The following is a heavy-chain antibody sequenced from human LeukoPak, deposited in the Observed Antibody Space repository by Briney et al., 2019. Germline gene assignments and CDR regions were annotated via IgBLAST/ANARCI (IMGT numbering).Heavy chain of an antibody. CDR2: ISRSSSYF. V-gene: IGHV3-21*01. Sequence: GGSLRLSCAASGFTFSSYAMSWVRQAPGKGLEWVSSISRSSSYFSYADSVKGRFTISRDNAKNSLYLQMNSLRAEDTAVYYCAREENCSGGSCYFYYFDYWGQGTLVTVSS. J-gene: IGHJ4*02. D-gene: IGHD2-15*01. CDR1: GFTFSSYA. CDR3: AREENCSGGSCYFYYFDY.